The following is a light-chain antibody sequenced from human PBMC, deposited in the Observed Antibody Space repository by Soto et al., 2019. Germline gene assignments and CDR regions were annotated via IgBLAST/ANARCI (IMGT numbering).Light chain of an antibody. CDR3: QQRSSWPGT. CDR1: LSVRSS. CDR2: DAS. J-gene: IGKJ1*01. Sequence: EIVLTQSPATLSLSPGERATLSCSATLSVRSSLAWYRQQPGQAPRLLIYDASRRATGIPARFSGSGSGTDFTLTISSLEPKDFAIYYCQQRSSWPGTFGQGTKVDIK. V-gene: IGKV3-11*01.